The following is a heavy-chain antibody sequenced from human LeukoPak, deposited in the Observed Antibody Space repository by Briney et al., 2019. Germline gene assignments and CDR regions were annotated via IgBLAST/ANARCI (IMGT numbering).Heavy chain of an antibody. CDR3: AREVASPGGYDY. J-gene: IGHJ4*02. D-gene: IGHD2-15*01. CDR1: GGSISSGDYY. V-gene: IGHV4-30-4*01. CDR2: IYYSGST. Sequence: SETLSLTCTVSGGSISSGDYYWSWFRQPPGKGLEWIGYIYYSGSTYYNPSLKSRVTISVDTSKNQFSLKLSSVTAADTAVYYCAREVASPGGYDYWGQGTLVTVSS.